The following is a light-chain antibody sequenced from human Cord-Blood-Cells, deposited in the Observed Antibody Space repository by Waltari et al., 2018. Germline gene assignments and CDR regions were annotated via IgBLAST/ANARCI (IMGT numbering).Light chain of an antibody. CDR2: KDS. CDR3: QSADSSGTWV. Sequence: SYELTQPPPLSVSPGQTARITCSGDALPNQYAYWYQQKPGQAPVLVIYKDSERPSGIPERFSGSSSGTTVTLTISGVQAEDEADYYCQSADSSGTWVFGGGTKLTVL. J-gene: IGLJ3*02. V-gene: IGLV3-25*02. CDR1: ALPNQY.